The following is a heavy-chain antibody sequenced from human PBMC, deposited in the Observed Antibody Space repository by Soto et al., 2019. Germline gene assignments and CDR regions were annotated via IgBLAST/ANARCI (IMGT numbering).Heavy chain of an antibody. Sequence: ASVKVSCKASGYTFTSYGISWVRQATGQGVEWMGWISAYNGNTNYAQKLQGRVTMTTDTSTSTAYMELRSLRSDDTAVYYCARVRMITFGGVIVSTTHLDYWGQGTLVTVS. V-gene: IGHV1-18*01. J-gene: IGHJ4*02. CDR3: ARVRMITFGGVIVSTTHLDY. D-gene: IGHD3-16*02. CDR1: GYTFTSYG. CDR2: ISAYNGNT.